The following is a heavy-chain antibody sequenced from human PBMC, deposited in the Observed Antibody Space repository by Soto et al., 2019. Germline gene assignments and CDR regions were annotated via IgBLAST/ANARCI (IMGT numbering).Heavy chain of an antibody. CDR3: TTDSYSSIIEVRFDY. D-gene: IGHD1-26*01. Sequence: GGSLRLSCAASGFTFSNAWINWVRQAPGKGLEWVGRIKSKTDGGTPDYAAPVKGRFAISRDDSKNMVYLQMNSLKTEDTGIYYFTTDSYSSIIEVRFDYWGHGTLVTAPQ. CDR2: IKSKTDGGTP. CDR1: GFTFSNAW. V-gene: IGHV3-15*07. J-gene: IGHJ4*01.